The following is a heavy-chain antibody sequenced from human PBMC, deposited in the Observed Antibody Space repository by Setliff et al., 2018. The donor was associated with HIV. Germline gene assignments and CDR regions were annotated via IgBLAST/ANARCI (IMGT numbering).Heavy chain of an antibody. CDR2: IHYSGST. CDR3: AGEAYFFASGTYYFDS. J-gene: IGHJ4*02. D-gene: IGHD3-10*01. Sequence: PSETLSLTCTVSGGSISSHYWSWIRQPPGKGLEWIGSIHYSGSTNYNPSLKSRVTISVDTSKNQFSLKLSSVTAADTALYFCAGEAYFFASGTYYFDSWGQGTLVTVSS. V-gene: IGHV4-59*11. CDR1: GGSISSHY.